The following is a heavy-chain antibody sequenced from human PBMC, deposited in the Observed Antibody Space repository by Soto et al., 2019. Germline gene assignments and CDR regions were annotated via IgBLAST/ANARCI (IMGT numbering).Heavy chain of an antibody. J-gene: IGHJ6*03. Sequence: SETLSLTCAVSSGSISSSNWWSWVRQPPGKGLEWIGEIYHSGSTNYNPSLKSRVTISVDKSKNQFSLKLSSVTAADTAVYYCARGAVAGTARYYYYMDVWGKGTTVTVSS. CDR2: IYHSGST. D-gene: IGHD6-19*01. CDR1: SGSISSSNW. V-gene: IGHV4-4*02. CDR3: ARGAVAGTARYYYYMDV.